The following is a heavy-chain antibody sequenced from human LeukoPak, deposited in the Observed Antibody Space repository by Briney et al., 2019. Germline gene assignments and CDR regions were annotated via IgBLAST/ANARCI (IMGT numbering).Heavy chain of an antibody. J-gene: IGHJ3*01. CDR1: GGSFSSYA. D-gene: IGHD6-19*01. Sequence: GASVKVSCKASGGSFSSYAISWVRQAPGQGLEWMGGIIPVFGTANYAQKFQGRVTITADKSTSTAYMELSSLRSEDTAVYYCARDEIAVADLWGQGTMFTVSS. CDR2: IIPVFGTA. CDR3: ARDEIAVADL. V-gene: IGHV1-69*06.